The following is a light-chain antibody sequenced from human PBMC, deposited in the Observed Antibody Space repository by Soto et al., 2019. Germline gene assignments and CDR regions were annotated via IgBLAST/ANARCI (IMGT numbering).Light chain of an antibody. CDR3: QLRTDRPPWT. V-gene: IGKV3-11*01. Sequence: EIVLTQSPATLSLSPGERATLSCRASQSIGLAIAWYQHKPGQAPRLLIFDASQRATGIPARFTGSGSGTDFTLSISSLEPEDFAVYYCQLRTDRPPWTFGQGTKVHI. CDR2: DAS. J-gene: IGKJ1*01. CDR1: QSIGLA.